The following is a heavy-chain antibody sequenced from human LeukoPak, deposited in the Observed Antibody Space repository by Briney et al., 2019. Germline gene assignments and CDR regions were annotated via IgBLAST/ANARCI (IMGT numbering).Heavy chain of an antibody. CDR1: GFTFSSYG. CDR3: ARAGYCSGGSCYGSDY. J-gene: IGHJ4*02. CDR2: IWYDGSIQ. D-gene: IGHD2-15*01. Sequence: GGSLRLSCAASGFTFSSYGMHWVRQAPGKGLEWVAAIWYDGSIQYYADSVKGRFTISRDNSKNTLYLQMDSLRAEDTAVYYCARAGYCSGGSCYGSDYWGEGTLVSVSS. V-gene: IGHV3-33*01.